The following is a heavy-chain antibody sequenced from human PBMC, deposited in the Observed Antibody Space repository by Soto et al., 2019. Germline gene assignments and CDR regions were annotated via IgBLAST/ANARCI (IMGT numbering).Heavy chain of an antibody. CDR2: ISSRSDI. Sequence: RRLSCVGSGFTFSTYSINWVRQAPGEGLEWVSSISSRSDIYYADSVKGRFTISRDNAKNSVSLQMNSLRAEDTAVYYCAREYTAWPLAYGLDVWGQGTTVTVSS. CDR3: AREYTAWPLAYGLDV. D-gene: IGHD2-2*02. J-gene: IGHJ6*02. V-gene: IGHV3-21*01. CDR1: GFTFSTYS.